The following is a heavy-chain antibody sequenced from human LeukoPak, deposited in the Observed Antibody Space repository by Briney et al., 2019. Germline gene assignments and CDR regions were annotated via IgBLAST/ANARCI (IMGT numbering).Heavy chain of an antibody. V-gene: IGHV3-23*01. CDR1: GFTFSSYA. J-gene: IGHJ4*02. D-gene: IGHD1-26*01. CDR2: IGGSGGST. CDR3: ANIGSSQGY. Sequence: PGGSLRLSCAASGFTFSSYAMSWVRQAPGKGLEWVSAIGGSGGSTYYADSVKGRFTNSRDNSKNTLYLQMNSLRAEDTAVYYCANIGSSQGYWGQGTLVTVSS.